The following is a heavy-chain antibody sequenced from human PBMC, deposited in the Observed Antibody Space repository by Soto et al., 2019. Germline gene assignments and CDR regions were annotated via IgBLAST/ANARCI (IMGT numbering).Heavy chain of an antibody. CDR3: ARAEGAYYYYYYMDV. CDR1: GYTFTSYD. CDR2: MNPNSGST. V-gene: IGHV1-8*01. J-gene: IGHJ6*03. D-gene: IGHD1-26*01. Sequence: AASVKVSCKASGYTFTSYDINWVRQATGQGLEWMGWMNPNSGSTGYAQKFQGRVTMTRNTSISTACMELSSLRSEDTAVYYCARAEGAYYYYYYMDVWGKGTTVTVSS.